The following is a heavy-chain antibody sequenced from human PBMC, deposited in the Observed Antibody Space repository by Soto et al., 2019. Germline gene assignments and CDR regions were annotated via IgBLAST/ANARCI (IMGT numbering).Heavy chain of an antibody. J-gene: IGHJ4*02. Sequence: XXSLRLSFAASGFTFSSYDMHWVLQATGKGLEWVSAIGTAGDTYYPGSVKGRFTISRENAKNSSYLQMNSLRAGDTAVYYCARGIAAAGTHFDYWGQGTLVTVSS. CDR1: GFTFSSYD. CDR3: ARGIAAAGTHFDY. V-gene: IGHV3-13*01. D-gene: IGHD6-13*01. CDR2: IGTAGDT.